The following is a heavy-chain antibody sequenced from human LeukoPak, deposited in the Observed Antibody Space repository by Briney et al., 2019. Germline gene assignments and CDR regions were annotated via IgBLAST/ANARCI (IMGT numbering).Heavy chain of an antibody. J-gene: IGHJ4*02. CDR3: AGLGVMVLVYQFEY. V-gene: IGHV4-39*07. Sequence: SETLSLTCAVSGGSITSSKYFWGWIRQPPGKELELIGIISYSGSTDYNPSLKSRVTISTDTSTNQFSLKLTSVTAADTAVYYCAGLGVMVLVYQFEYWGRGTPITVSS. D-gene: IGHD2-8*01. CDR2: ISYSGST. CDR1: GGSITSSKYF.